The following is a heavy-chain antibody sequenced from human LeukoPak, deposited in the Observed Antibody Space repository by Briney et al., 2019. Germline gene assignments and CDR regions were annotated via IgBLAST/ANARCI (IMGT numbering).Heavy chain of an antibody. Sequence: ASVKVSCKCSVDTFIVNYLHWIRQAPGQGLEWMGWINANSGGTNYAQKFQGRVTMTRDTSISSVHMELSRLRSDDTAVYYCARDSITLLRGIDFWGQGTLVTVSS. CDR2: INANSGGT. V-gene: IGHV1-2*02. CDR3: ARDSITLLRGIDF. CDR1: VDTFIVNY. D-gene: IGHD3-10*01. J-gene: IGHJ4*02.